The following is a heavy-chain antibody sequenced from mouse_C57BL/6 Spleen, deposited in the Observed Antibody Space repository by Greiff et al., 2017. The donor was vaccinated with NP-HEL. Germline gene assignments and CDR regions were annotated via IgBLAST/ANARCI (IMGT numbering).Heavy chain of an antibody. V-gene: IGHV14-1*01. D-gene: IGHD1-1*01. J-gene: IGHJ1*03. CDR3: TSYGSSPYWYFDV. CDR1: GFNINDYY. CDR2: IDPEDGDT. Sequence: EVQLQQSGAELVRPGASVKLSCTASGFNINDYYMHWVKQRPEQGLEWIGRIDPEDGDTEYAPKFQGKATMTADTSSNTAYLQLSSLTSEDTAVYYCTSYGSSPYWYFDVWGTGTTVTVSS.